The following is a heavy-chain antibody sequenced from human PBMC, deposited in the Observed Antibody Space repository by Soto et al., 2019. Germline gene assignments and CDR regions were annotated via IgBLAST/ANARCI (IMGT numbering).Heavy chain of an antibody. CDR1: GFTFTSHT. CDR2: VSSSSTYI. J-gene: IGHJ6*02. Sequence: EVHLVESGGGLVKPGGSLRLSCAASGFTFTSHTINWVRQAPGKGLEWVSSVSSSSTYIYYADSLKGRFTISRDNAKNSVYLEMSSLSAEDTAVYYCARGIEWLVGGMDVWGQGTTVTVSS. D-gene: IGHD3-3*01. V-gene: IGHV3-21*01. CDR3: ARGIEWLVGGMDV.